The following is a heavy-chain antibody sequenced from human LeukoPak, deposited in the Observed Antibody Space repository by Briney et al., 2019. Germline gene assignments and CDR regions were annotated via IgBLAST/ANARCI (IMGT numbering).Heavy chain of an antibody. D-gene: IGHD6-6*01. CDR3: ARAKYSSSPNWFDP. CDR1: GYTLTSYA. Sequence: GASVKVSCKASGYTLTSYAMHWVRQAPGQRPEWMGWINAGNGNTKYSQKFQGRVTITRDTSASTAYMELSSLRSEDTAVYCCARAKYSSSPNWFDPWGQGTLVTVSS. V-gene: IGHV1-3*01. CDR2: INAGNGNT. J-gene: IGHJ5*02.